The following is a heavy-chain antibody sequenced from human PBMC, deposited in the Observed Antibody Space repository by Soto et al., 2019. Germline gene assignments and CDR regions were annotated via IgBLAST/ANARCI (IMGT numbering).Heavy chain of an antibody. D-gene: IGHD2-2*01. CDR2: ISGSGGST. Sequence: EVQLLDSGGGLVQPGGSLRLSCAASGFTFITYAMSWVRQAPGKGLEWVSIISGSGGSTYYPDSVKGRFTISRDNSKNTLYLQMNSLRADDTAVYYCAKLPGAQSYFDFWGQGTLVTVSS. CDR1: GFTFITYA. V-gene: IGHV3-23*01. J-gene: IGHJ4*02. CDR3: AKLPGAQSYFDF.